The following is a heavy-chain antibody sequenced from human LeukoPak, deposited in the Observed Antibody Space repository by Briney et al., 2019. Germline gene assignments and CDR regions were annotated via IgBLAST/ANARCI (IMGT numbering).Heavy chain of an antibody. J-gene: IGHJ4*02. CDR1: GFTFSDYY. V-gene: IGHV3-11*01. CDR3: AREIAAAGTDY. CDR2: ISSSGSTK. D-gene: IGHD6-13*01. Sequence: GGSLRLSCAASGFTFSDYYMSWIRQAPGKGLEWISYISSSGSTKYYADSVKGRFTISRDNAKNSLYLQMNSLRAEDTAVYYCAREIAAAGTDYWGQGTLVTVSS.